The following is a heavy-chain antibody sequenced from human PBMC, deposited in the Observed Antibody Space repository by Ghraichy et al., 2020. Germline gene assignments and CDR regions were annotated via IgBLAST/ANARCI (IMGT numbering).Heavy chain of an antibody. V-gene: IGHV3-74*01. J-gene: IGHJ3*01. Sequence: WGSLRLSCAASGFTFSNSWMHWVRHVPGKGLVWVSRIKSDGSDGSSTAYADSVKGRFTISRDNSKNTLYLQMHSLRAEDTAIYYCARRGDGGHYAFDVWGQGTMVTVSS. CDR3: ARRGDGGHYAFDV. CDR2: IKSDGSDGSST. D-gene: IGHD3-16*01. CDR1: GFTFSNSW.